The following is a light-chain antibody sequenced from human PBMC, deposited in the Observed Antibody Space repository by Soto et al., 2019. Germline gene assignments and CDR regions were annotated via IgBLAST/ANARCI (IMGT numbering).Light chain of an antibody. CDR2: YDS. Sequence: SYVLTQAPSVSVAPGKTARVTCGGNNIGSKSVHWYQQKPGQAPVLVIYYDSDRPSGVPERFSGSNSGNMATLTISRVEAGDEADYYCQVWDIGSGVAFGGGTKVTVL. V-gene: IGLV3-21*04. J-gene: IGLJ2*01. CDR1: NIGSKS. CDR3: QVWDIGSGVA.